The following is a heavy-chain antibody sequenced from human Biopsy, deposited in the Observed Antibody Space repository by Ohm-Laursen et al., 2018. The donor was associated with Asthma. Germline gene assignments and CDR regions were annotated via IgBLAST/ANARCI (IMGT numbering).Heavy chain of an antibody. V-gene: IGHV3-53*01. CDR1: GFAVSRDH. CDR3: ARAYGGSFFSGAIDI. J-gene: IGHJ3*02. D-gene: IGHD4-23*01. Sequence: SLRLSCAASGFAVSRDHMFWVRQAPGKGLEWVSVIYSGGTSHNADSVRGRFTISRDYSKNTLYLQMHSLRAEDTAVYYCARAYGGSFFSGAIDIWGQGTMVTVSS. CDR2: IYSGGTS.